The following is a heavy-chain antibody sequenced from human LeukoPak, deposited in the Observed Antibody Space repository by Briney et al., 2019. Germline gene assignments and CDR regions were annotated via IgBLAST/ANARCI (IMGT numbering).Heavy chain of an antibody. J-gene: IGHJ4*02. CDR2: IKQDGSEK. Sequence: PGGSLRLSCAASGFKFSSNWMSWVRQAPGKGLEWVANIKQDGSEKYYVDSVKGRFTISRDNAENSLYLQMNSLRAEDTAVYYCAREGPSVTPYYWGQGTLVTVSS. CDR3: AREGPSVTPYY. V-gene: IGHV3-7*01. D-gene: IGHD4-17*01. CDR1: GFKFSSNW.